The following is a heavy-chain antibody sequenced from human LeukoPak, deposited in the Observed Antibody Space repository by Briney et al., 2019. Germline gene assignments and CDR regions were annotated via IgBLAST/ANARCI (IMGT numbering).Heavy chain of an antibody. CDR3: ARVRLSGVIDY. Sequence: PSETLSLSCTVSGGSMYDYYWSWIRKPPVKGLEWIGHIHYNGRTNYNPSLESPATISIDMSKNQFSLNLSSVTAADTAVYYCARVRLSGVIDYWGQGTLVTVSS. CDR2: IHYNGRT. J-gene: IGHJ4*02. D-gene: IGHD2-15*01. V-gene: IGHV4-59*01. CDR1: GGSMYDYY.